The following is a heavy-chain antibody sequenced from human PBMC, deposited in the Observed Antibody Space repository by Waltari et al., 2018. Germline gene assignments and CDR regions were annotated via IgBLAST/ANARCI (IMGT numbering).Heavy chain of an antibody. D-gene: IGHD6-19*01. CDR1: GGTFSSYA. CDR3: ARPHYSSGWLRGMDV. Sequence: QVQLVQSGAEVKKPGSSVKVSCKASGGTFSSYAISWVRQAPGQGLEWMGGTVAICGTANDAQKFQGAVTITADGATSTAYMELSSLGSEDTSVYYCARPHYSSGWLRGMDVWGQGTTVTVSS. J-gene: IGHJ6*02. CDR2: TVAICGTA. V-gene: IGHV1-69*13.